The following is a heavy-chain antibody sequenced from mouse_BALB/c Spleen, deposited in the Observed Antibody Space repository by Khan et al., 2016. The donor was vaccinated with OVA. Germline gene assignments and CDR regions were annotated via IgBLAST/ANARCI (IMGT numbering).Heavy chain of an antibody. CDR3: ARRGLRWDFDY. CDR2: INPSTAYT. J-gene: IGHJ2*01. CDR1: GYTFINYW. V-gene: IGHV1-7*01. D-gene: IGHD1-1*01. Sequence: QVQLQQSGAELAKPGASVKMSCKASGYTFINYWILWVKQRPGQGLEWIGYINPSTAYTEYNQNFKDKATLTADKSSRTAYMLLSSLTSEDSAVYYCARRGLRWDFDYWGQGTTLTVSS.